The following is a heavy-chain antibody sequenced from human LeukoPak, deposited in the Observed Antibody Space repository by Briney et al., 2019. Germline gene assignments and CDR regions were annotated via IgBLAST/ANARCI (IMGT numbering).Heavy chain of an antibody. D-gene: IGHD6-6*01. Sequence: GGSLRLSCAASGFTFSSYAVSWVRQAPGKGLEWVSAISGSGDSTYYADSVKGRFTISRDNSKNTLYLQMNSLRAEDTAIYYCAKSYSTSPYYGMDVWGQGTTVTVSS. CDR2: ISGSGDST. CDR3: AKSYSTSPYYGMDV. CDR1: GFTFSSYA. V-gene: IGHV3-23*01. J-gene: IGHJ6*02.